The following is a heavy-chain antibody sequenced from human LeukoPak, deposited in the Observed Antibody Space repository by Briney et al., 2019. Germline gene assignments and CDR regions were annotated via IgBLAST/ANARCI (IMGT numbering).Heavy chain of an antibody. CDR1: GGSFSGYY. Sequence: SETLSLTCAVYGGSFSGYYWSWIRQPPGKGLEWIGEINHSGSTNYNPSLKSRVTISVDTSKNQFSLKLSSVTAADTAVYYCARSPLGWLRFRRWFDPWGQGTLVTVSS. V-gene: IGHV4-34*01. D-gene: IGHD5-12*01. CDR2: INHSGST. CDR3: ARSPLGWLRFRRWFDP. J-gene: IGHJ5*02.